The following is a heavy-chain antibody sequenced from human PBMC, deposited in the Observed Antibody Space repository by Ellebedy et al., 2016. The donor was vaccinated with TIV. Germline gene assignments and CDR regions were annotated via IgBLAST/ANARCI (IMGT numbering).Heavy chain of an antibody. CDR3: ASDYYDSSGHAYRY. J-gene: IGHJ4*02. V-gene: IGHV4-59*01. Sequence: MPSETLSLTCAVYGGSFSGYYWSWIRQPPGKGLEWIGYIYYSGSTNYNPSLKSRVTISVDTSKNQFSLKLGSVTAADTAVYYCASDYYDSSGHAYRYWGQGTLVTVSS. CDR2: IYYSGST. D-gene: IGHD3-22*01. CDR1: GGSFSGYY.